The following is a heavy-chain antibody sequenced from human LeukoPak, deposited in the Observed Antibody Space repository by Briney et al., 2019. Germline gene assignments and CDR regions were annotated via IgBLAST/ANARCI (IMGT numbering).Heavy chain of an antibody. CDR2: ISGSGGST. CDR3: AKVSDYSYYYYMDA. V-gene: IGHV3-23*01. J-gene: IGHJ6*03. CDR1: GFTFSSYG. Sequence: GGSLRLSCAASGFTFSSYGMSWVRQAPGQGLEWISAISGSGGSTYYADSVKGRFTVSRDNFKNTLFLQVNSLRAEDTAVYYCAKVSDYSYYYYMDAWGKGTTVTVSS.